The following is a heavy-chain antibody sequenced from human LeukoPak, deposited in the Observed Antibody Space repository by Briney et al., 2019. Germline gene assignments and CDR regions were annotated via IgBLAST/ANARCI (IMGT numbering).Heavy chain of an antibody. Sequence: GGSLRLSCAASGFTLSNYEMNWVRQAPGKGLEWVSCISHRDYSVSYADSVKGRFTISRDNAKDSLYLQMNSLRAEDTAVYFCARSYGSGSPTFDNWGQGTLVTVSS. CDR2: ISHRDYSV. CDR1: GFTLSNYE. J-gene: IGHJ4*02. D-gene: IGHD3-10*01. V-gene: IGHV3-48*03. CDR3: ARSYGSGSPTFDN.